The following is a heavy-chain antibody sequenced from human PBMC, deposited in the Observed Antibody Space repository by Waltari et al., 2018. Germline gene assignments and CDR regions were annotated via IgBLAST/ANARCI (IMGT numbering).Heavy chain of an antibody. CDR2: IIPIFGTA. J-gene: IGHJ6*02. CDR1: GGTFSSYA. V-gene: IGHV1-69*01. Sequence: QVQLVQSGAEVKKPGSSVKVSCKASGGTFSSYAISWVRQAPGQGLEWMGGIIPIFGTANYAQKFQGRVTITADESTSTAYMELSSLRSEDTAVYYCARDQAVVVPAAKTIRYYYYYGMDVWGQGTTVTVSS. CDR3: ARDQAVVVPAAKTIRYYYYYGMDV. D-gene: IGHD2-2*01.